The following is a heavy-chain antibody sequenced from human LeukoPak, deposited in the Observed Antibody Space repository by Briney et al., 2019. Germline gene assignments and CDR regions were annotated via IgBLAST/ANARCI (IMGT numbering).Heavy chain of an antibody. Sequence: PSETLSLTCTVSGASITSYYWSWIRQPPGKALEWLGYIDYTGTTTYNPSLKSRVTISVDPSNNQFSLKLSSVTAADTAVYYCARRRSGPTVNYFDNWGQGTLVTVSS. CDR3: ARRRSGPTVNYFDN. J-gene: IGHJ4*02. CDR2: IDYTGTT. D-gene: IGHD1-26*01. CDR1: GASITSYY. V-gene: IGHV4-59*08.